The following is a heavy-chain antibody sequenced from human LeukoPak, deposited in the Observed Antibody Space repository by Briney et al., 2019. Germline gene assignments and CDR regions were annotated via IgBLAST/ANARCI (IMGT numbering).Heavy chain of an antibody. CDR3: ARVVV. CDR1: GFTFSSYW. Sequence: GGSLRLSCAAPGFTFSSYWMSWVRQAPGKGLEWAANIKQDGSEKYYVDSVKGRFTISRDNAKNSLYLQMNSLRAEDTAVYYCARVVVWGQGTTVTVSS. CDR2: IKQDGSEK. V-gene: IGHV3-7*01. J-gene: IGHJ6*02.